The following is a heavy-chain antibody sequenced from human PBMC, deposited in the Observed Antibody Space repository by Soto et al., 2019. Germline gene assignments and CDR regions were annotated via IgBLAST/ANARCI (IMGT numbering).Heavy chain of an antibody. V-gene: IGHV1-18*01. CDR1: GYTFTSYG. J-gene: IGHJ6*02. D-gene: IGHD4-4*01. Sequence: ASVKVSCKXSGYTFTSYGISWVRQAPGQGLEWMGWISAYNGNTNYAQRLQGRVTMTTDTSTSTAYMELRSLRSDDTAVYYCARVDSNYVGMDVWGQGTTVTVSS. CDR3: ARVDSNYVGMDV. CDR2: ISAYNGNT.